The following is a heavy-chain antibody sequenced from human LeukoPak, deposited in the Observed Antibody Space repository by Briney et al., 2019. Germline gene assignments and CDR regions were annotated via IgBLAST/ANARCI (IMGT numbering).Heavy chain of an antibody. CDR2: IYPGDSDT. CDR3: ARHNDFGVVIPGAYYYMDV. Sequence: GASLQISCKGSGSSFTSYWIGWVRQLPGKGVGWMGIIYPGDSDTRYSPSFQGQVTISADKSISTAYLQWSSLKASDTAMYYCARHNDFGVVIPGAYYYMDVWGKGTTVTVSS. D-gene: IGHD3-3*01. V-gene: IGHV5-51*01. CDR1: GSSFTSYW. J-gene: IGHJ6*03.